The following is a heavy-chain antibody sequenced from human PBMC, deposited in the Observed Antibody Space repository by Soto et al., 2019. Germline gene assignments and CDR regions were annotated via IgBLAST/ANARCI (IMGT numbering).Heavy chain of an antibody. CDR1: GFTFSSYA. Sequence: GGSLRLSCEASGFTFSSYAMHWVRQAPGKGLEWVALISYDGSDKDYADSVKGRFTISRDNSRNTLFLQMNSLRAEDTAVYYCARDYYKYYDSSGYYRSPAYWGQGTLVTVS. CDR3: ARDYYKYYDSSGYYRSPAY. J-gene: IGHJ4*02. CDR2: ISYDGSDK. D-gene: IGHD3-22*01. V-gene: IGHV3-30-3*01.